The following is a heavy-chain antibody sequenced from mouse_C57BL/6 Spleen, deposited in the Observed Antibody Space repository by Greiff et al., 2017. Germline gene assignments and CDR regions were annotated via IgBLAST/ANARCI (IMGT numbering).Heavy chain of an antibody. D-gene: IGHD2-4*01. CDR2: IHPNSGST. J-gene: IGHJ3*01. CDR3: ARPLYYDYDGGFAY. V-gene: IGHV1-64*01. CDR1: GYTFTSYW. Sequence: QVHVKQPGAELVKPGASVKLSCKASGYTFTSYWMHWVKQRPGQGLEWIGMIHPNSGSTNYNEKFKSKATLTVDKSSSTAYMQLSSLTSEDSAVYYCARPLYYDYDGGFAYWGQGTLVTVSA.